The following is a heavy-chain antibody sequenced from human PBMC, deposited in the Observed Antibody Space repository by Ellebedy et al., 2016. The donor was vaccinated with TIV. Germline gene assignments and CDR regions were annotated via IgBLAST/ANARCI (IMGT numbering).Heavy chain of an antibody. V-gene: IGHV1-69*10. Sequence: SVKVSCKASGGTFSSYAISWVRQAPGQGLEWLGGIIPILGIANYAQKFQGRVTITADKSTSTAYMELSSLRSEDTAVYYCARESTSLGGKRYFDYWGQGTLVTVSS. J-gene: IGHJ4*02. CDR2: IIPILGIA. CDR1: GGTFSSYA. CDR3: ARESTSLGGKRYFDY. D-gene: IGHD4-23*01.